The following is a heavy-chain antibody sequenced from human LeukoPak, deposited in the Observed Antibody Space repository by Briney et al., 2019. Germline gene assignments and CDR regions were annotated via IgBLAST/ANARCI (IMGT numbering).Heavy chain of an antibody. J-gene: IGHJ6*03. Sequence: SETLSLTCTVSGGSITSGIHYWSWIRQPDTSENTNYNPSLKSRVTISVDTSKNQFSLKLSSVTAADTAVYYCHYYDKSRPRYYYYMDVWGKGTTVTVSS. CDR1: GGSITSGIHY. CDR3: HYYDKSRPRYYYYMDV. V-gene: IGHV4-61*02. D-gene: IGHD3-22*01. CDR2: TSENT.